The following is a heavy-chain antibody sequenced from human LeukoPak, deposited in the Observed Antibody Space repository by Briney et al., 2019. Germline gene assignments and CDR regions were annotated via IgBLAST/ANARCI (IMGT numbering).Heavy chain of an antibody. CDR1: GGSISSYY. J-gene: IGHJ4*02. V-gene: IGHV4-59*01. Sequence: SETLSLTCTVSGGSISSYYWSWIRQPPGKGLEWIGYVYYSGGTNYNPSLKSRVTISEETSKNQFSLKLSSVTAADTAVYYCARDNGSGYYYDYLGQGTLVTVSS. CDR2: VYYSGGT. D-gene: IGHD3-22*01. CDR3: ARDNGSGYYYDY.